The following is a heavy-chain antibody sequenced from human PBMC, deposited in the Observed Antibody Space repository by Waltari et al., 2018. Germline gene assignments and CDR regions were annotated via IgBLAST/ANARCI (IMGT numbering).Heavy chain of an antibody. CDR3: ARGAVAATGYYGMDV. V-gene: IGHV1-69*08. J-gene: IGHJ6*02. CDR2: SIPSGCTA. CDR1: GGTFSSYA. D-gene: IGHD6-19*01. Sequence: QVQLVQSGAEVKKPGSSVKVSCKASGGTFSSYAISWVRQAPGQGLEWMGRSIPSGCTANYAQKVQGRVTITADKSTSTAYMERSSLRSEDTAGYDCARGAVAATGYYGMDVWGQGTTVTVSS.